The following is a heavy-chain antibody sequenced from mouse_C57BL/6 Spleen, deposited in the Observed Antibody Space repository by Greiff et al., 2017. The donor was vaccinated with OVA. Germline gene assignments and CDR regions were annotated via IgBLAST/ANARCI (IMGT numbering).Heavy chain of an antibody. CDR1: GYTFTSYW. Sequence: QVQLQQPGAELVKPGASVKLSCKASGYTFTSYWMHWVKQRPGQGLEWIGMIHPNSGSTNYNEQFKRTATLTVDTSSSTDYMQLSSMTSEDAAVDYCARGSSGSDYGGKGTTRTVSS. CDR3: ARGSSGSDY. CDR2: IHPNSGST. V-gene: IGHV1-64*01. D-gene: IGHD3-2*02. J-gene: IGHJ2*01.